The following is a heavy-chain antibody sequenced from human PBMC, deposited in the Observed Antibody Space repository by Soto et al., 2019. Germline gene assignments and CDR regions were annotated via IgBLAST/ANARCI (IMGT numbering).Heavy chain of an antibody. D-gene: IGHD2-21*02. Sequence: KASETLSLTCTVSDGSISSYYCTWIRQPAGRGLEWIGHIYTSGSTDYNFSLKSRVTISGDTSKNHFSLKLTSVTAADTAIYYCARVGATAEFDYWGLGTLVTVSS. J-gene: IGHJ4*02. V-gene: IGHV4-4*07. CDR1: DGSISSYY. CDR3: ARVGATAEFDY. CDR2: IYTSGST.